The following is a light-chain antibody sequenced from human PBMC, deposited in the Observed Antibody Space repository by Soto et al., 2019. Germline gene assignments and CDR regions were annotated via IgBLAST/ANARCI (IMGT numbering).Light chain of an antibody. V-gene: IGKV1-6*01. Sequence: AIQMTQSPSSLSASVGDRVTITCRASQDIRKDLAWYQQKPGKAPKYVIQAATMLQSGFPSRFAGSGSGRDFTLTIHTLQPEDSATYYCLQVANFPRTFGHGTKVDIK. CDR2: AAT. CDR3: LQVANFPRT. CDR1: QDIRKD. J-gene: IGKJ1*01.